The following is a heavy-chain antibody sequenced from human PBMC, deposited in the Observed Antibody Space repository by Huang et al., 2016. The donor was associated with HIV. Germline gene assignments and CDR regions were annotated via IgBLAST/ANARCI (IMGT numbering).Heavy chain of an antibody. CDR1: GYTFSDYY. Sequence: QVQLVQSGAEAKKPGASVRVSCKTAGYTFSDYYVHWVRQAPGQGLQWMGWINPKTAGTNYAQRFQGRLTVTRDRSITTAYMGLTWLTSDDTAVYYCARGGLRWPAPFDFWGQGTLVTVSS. V-gene: IGHV1-2*02. CDR3: ARGGLRWPAPFDF. D-gene: IGHD4-17*01. J-gene: IGHJ4*02. CDR2: INPKTAGT.